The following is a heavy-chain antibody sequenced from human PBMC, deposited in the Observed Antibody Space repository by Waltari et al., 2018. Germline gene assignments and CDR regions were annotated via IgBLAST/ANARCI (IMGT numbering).Heavy chain of an antibody. CDR2: IKSKTDGGTT. V-gene: IGHV3-15*01. Sequence: EVQLVESGGGLVKPGGSLRLSCAASGFTFSNAWMSWVRQAPGKGLEWVGRIKSKTDGGTTDYAAPGKGRFTISRDDSKNTLYLQMNSLKTEDTAVYYCTTDRLLWFGESRYGMDVWGQGTTVTVSS. J-gene: IGHJ6*02. CDR3: TTDRLLWFGESRYGMDV. CDR1: GFTFSNAW. D-gene: IGHD3-10*01.